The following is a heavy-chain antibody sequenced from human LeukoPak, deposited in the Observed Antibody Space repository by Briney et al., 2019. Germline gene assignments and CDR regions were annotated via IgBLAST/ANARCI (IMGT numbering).Heavy chain of an antibody. D-gene: IGHD7-27*01. V-gene: IGHV4-30-2*01. CDR1: GGSISSGGYY. CDR2: IYHSGST. Sequence: PSETLSLTCTVSGGSISSGGYYWSWIRQPPGKGLEWIGYIYHSGSTYYNPSLKSRVTISVDRSKNQFSLKLSSVTAADTAVYYCAREVALWGAFDIWGQGTMVTVSS. J-gene: IGHJ3*02. CDR3: AREVALWGAFDI.